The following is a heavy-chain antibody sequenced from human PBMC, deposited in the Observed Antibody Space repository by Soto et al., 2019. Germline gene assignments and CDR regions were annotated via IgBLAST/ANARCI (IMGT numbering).Heavy chain of an antibody. CDR3: ARVDGEILNVGYCSGGSCYPIKSMFDP. J-gene: IGHJ5*02. CDR2: INAGNGNT. V-gene: IGHV1-3*01. D-gene: IGHD2-15*01. Sequence: ASVKVSCKASGITFTTYAIHWVPQAPGERLEWMGWINAGNGNTNYAQKLQGRVTMTTDTSTSTAYMEVRSLSSDGTAVYYCARVDGEILNVGYCSGGSCYPIKSMFDPWGQATLVTVSS. CDR1: GITFTTYA.